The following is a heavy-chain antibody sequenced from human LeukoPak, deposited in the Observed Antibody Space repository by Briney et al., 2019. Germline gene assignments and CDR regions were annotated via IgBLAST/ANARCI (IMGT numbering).Heavy chain of an antibody. J-gene: IGHJ3*02. CDR2: IYTSGST. CDR1: GGSISSYY. V-gene: IGHV4-4*07. D-gene: IGHD3-10*01. CDR3: ARDLTMVRGVPDAFDI. Sequence: PSETLSLTCTVSGGSISSYYWSWIRQPAGKGLEWIGRIYTSGSTNYNPSLKSRVTMSVDTSKNQFSLKLSSVTAADTAVYYCARDLTMVRGVPDAFDIWGQGTMVTVSS.